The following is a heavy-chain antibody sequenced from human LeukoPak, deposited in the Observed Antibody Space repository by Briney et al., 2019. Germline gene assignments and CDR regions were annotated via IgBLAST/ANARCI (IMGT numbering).Heavy chain of an antibody. Sequence: SETLSLTCTVSGVSISSSSYYCGWLRQPPGKGLEWIGSIYYSGSTYYNPSLKSRVTISVDTSKNQFSLKLSSVTAADTAVYYCAREESTSLDVWGKGTTVTVSS. CDR3: AREESTSLDV. CDR1: GVSISSSSYY. V-gene: IGHV4-39*07. J-gene: IGHJ6*04. CDR2: IYYSGST. D-gene: IGHD2-2*01.